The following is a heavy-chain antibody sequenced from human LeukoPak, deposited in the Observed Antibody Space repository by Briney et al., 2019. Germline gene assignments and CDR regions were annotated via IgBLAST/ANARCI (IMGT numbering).Heavy chain of an antibody. D-gene: IGHD4-23*01. Sequence: WVKVSCKASGGTFSSYAISRVRQAPGQGLEWMGGIIPIFGTANYAQKFQGSGTITADESTSTAYMELSSLRSEDTAVYYCAREAPYGGNAFDYWGQGTLVTVSS. CDR2: IIPIFGTA. CDR3: AREAPYGGNAFDY. V-gene: IGHV1-69*01. J-gene: IGHJ4*02. CDR1: GGTFSSYA.